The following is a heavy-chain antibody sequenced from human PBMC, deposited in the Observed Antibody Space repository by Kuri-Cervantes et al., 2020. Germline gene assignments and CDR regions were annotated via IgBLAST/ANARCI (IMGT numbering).Heavy chain of an antibody. V-gene: IGHV4-59*01. CDR3: AGWNSVIRGFDY. Sequence: GSLRLSCTVSGGSISSYYWSWIRQPPGKGLEWIGYIYYSGSTNYSPSLKSRVTIPVDTSKNQLSLKLSSVTAADTAIYYCAGWNSVIRGFDYWGQGTLVTVSS. CDR1: GGSISSYY. D-gene: IGHD1-7*01. J-gene: IGHJ4*02. CDR2: IYYSGST.